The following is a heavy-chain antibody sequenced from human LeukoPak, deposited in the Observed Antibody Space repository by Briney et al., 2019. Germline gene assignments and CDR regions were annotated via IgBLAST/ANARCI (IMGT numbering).Heavy chain of an antibody. Sequence: SQTLSLTCTVSGGSISSGGYYWTWIRQHPVKGLEYIGYIYHSGSTYYNPSLRSRVSMSVYMSENQFSLKMSSVTAADTAVYYCARDRDGLFAFDIWGQGTMVTVSS. J-gene: IGHJ3*02. CDR1: GGSISSGGYY. CDR3: ARDRDGLFAFDI. CDR2: IYHSGST. V-gene: IGHV4-31*03. D-gene: IGHD2-8*01.